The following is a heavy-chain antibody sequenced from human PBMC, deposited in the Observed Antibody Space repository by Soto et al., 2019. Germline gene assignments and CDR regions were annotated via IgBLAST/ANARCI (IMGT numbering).Heavy chain of an antibody. D-gene: IGHD3-22*01. Sequence: QVQLQESGPGLVKPSETLSLTCTVSGGAVSSGSYQWSWIRQPPGKGLEGIGAISYSGSTKYNPSLKTRVIISLDRSTNHFSLKVDSETAADTAVYYCARAVWDYCDSSGSYFCYCGMDIWGQGTTVTVSS. CDR2: ISYSGST. CDR3: ARAVWDYCDSSGSYFCYCGMDI. J-gene: IGHJ6*02. CDR1: GGAVSSGSYQ. V-gene: IGHV4-61*03.